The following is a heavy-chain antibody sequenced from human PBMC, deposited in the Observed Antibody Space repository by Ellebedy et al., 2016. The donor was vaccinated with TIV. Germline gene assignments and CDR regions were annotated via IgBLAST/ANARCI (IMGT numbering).Heavy chain of an antibody. CDR3: ARDEVVPGANFDY. CDR2: ISSNSKYI. Sequence: PGGSLRLSCAVSGFTFNSYSMNWVRQAPGKGLEWVSSISSNSKYIYYADSVKGRFTISRDNAKNSLYLQMNSLRAEDTAVYYCARDEVVPGANFDYWGQGTLVTVSS. J-gene: IGHJ4*02. CDR1: GFTFNSYS. V-gene: IGHV3-21*01. D-gene: IGHD2-2*01.